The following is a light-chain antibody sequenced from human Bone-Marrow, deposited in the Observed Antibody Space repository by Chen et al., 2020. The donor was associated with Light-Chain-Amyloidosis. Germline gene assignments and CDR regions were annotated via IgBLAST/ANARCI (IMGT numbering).Light chain of an antibody. Sequence: DILMTQTPLSLSVTPGQPASISCKSSHSLLHSDGRTYLFWFLQKPGQPPQLLMYEVSTRFSGVPDKFTGSGSGTHVTLNISRVEAEDVGIYYCMQSIQLPRTFGQGTKVEIK. J-gene: IGKJ1*01. CDR3: MQSIQLPRT. CDR1: HSLLHSDGRTY. V-gene: IGKV2D-29*01. CDR2: EVS.